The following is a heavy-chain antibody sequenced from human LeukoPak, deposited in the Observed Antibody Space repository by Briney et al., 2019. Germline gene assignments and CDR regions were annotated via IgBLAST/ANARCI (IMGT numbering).Heavy chain of an antibody. J-gene: IGHJ4*02. V-gene: IGHV3-23*01. D-gene: IGHD3-3*01. CDR3: ATDRGWRTSGYYLYYFEY. CDR1: GFTFSSYA. CDR2: ITGSGGST. Sequence: GGSLRLSCAASGFTFSSYAMSWVRQAPGKGLEWVSAITGSGGSTYYADSVKGRFTISRDNSKNTLYLQMNSLRAEDTAVYYCATDRGWRTSGYYLYYFEYWGQGTLVTYSS.